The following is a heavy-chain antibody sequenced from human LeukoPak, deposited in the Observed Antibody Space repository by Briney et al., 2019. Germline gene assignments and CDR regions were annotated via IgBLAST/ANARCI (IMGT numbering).Heavy chain of an antibody. V-gene: IGHV3-48*03. CDR1: GFTFSSYE. CDR3: ARDGTPNYSSGWVYMDV. J-gene: IGHJ6*03. CDR2: ISSSGSTI. Sequence: GESLRLSCAASGFTFSSYEMNWVRQAPGKGLEWVSYISSSGSTIYYADSVKGRFTISRDNAKNSLYLQMNSLRAEDTAVYYCARDGTPNYSSGWVYMDVWGEGTTVTISS. D-gene: IGHD6-25*01.